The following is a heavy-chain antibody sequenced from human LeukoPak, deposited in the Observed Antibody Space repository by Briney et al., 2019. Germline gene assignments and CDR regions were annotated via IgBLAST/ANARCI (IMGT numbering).Heavy chain of an antibody. Sequence: ASVKVSCKASGYTFTSYGISWVRQAPGQGLEWMGWISAYNGNTNYAQKLQGRVTMTTDTSTSTAYMELRSLRSDDTAVYYCARVSSVEFWSGDFRFDPWGQGTLVTVSS. J-gene: IGHJ5*02. CDR1: GYTFTSYG. CDR2: ISAYNGNT. V-gene: IGHV1-18*01. CDR3: ARVSSVEFWSGDFRFDP. D-gene: IGHD3-3*01.